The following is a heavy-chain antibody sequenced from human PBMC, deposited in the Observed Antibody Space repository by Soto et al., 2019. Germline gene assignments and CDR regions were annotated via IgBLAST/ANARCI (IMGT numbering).Heavy chain of an antibody. CDR1: GDSITSDKW. CDR3: ARGETQQQRDY. J-gene: IGHJ4*02. D-gene: IGHD6-13*01. V-gene: IGHV4-4*02. Sequence: QVQLQESGPGLVKPSGTLSLTCAVSGDSITSDKWWSWIRQPPGKGLQWIGEIYHSGSTKYNPSFKSRVIISVDKSKNQFSLKLSSVTAADTAVYYCARGETQQQRDYWGQGTLVTVSS. CDR2: IYHSGST.